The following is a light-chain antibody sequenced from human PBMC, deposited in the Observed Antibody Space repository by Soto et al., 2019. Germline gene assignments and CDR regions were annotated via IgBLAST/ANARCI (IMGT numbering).Light chain of an antibody. Sequence: QSALTQPASVSGSPGQSITISCTGTSRDVGGYNYVSWHQQHPGKAPKVIITEVSNRPSGVSNRFSGSKSGNTASLTISGLQAEDEAEYYCSSYRSSSTFVVFGGGTKLTVL. J-gene: IGLJ2*01. CDR2: EVS. CDR1: SRDVGGYNY. CDR3: SSYRSSSTFVV. V-gene: IGLV2-14*01.